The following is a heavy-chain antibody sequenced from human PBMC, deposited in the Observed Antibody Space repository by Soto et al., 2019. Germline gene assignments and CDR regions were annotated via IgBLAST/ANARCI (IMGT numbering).Heavy chain of an antibody. Sequence: EVQLLESGGGLVQPGGSLRLSCAASGFTFNSYAMSWVRQAPGKGLEWVSAISGSGGSTYYADSVKGRFTISRDNPKNALYLEMNRMRGECMAVYYCEKARGGGWELPRFGYWGQGTLVTVSS. D-gene: IGHD2-15*01. CDR3: EKARGGGWELPRFGY. CDR2: ISGSGGST. CDR1: GFTFNSYA. V-gene: IGHV3-23*01. J-gene: IGHJ4*02.